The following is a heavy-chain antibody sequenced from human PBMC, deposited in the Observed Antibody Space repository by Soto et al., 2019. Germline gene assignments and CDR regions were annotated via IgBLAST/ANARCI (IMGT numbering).Heavy chain of an antibody. CDR1: GFTFSVHS. V-gene: IGHV3-48*04. J-gene: IGHJ6*02. CDR3: ARDIDNRDYYYGLDV. D-gene: IGHD1-20*01. CDR2: ISNSGNTI. Sequence: GGSLRLSCAASGFTFSVHSMNWVRRAPGKGLEWVSYISNSGNTIYVADSMRGRFTISRDNAKNSLFLQMNSLRADDTAVYYCARDIDNRDYYYGLDVWGQGTTVTVSS.